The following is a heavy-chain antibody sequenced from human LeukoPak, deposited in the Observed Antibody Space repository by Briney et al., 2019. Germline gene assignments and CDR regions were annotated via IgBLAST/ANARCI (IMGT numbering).Heavy chain of an antibody. CDR2: ISWNSGSI. V-gene: IGHV3-9*03. CDR3: AKQARYYDYMDV. Sequence: GGSLRLSCAASGFIFDDYAMHWVRQAPGRGLEWVSGISWNSGSIGYADSVKGRFTISRDNAKNSLYLQMNSLRAEDMALYYCAKQARYYDYMDVWGKGTTVTVSS. J-gene: IGHJ6*03. CDR1: GFIFDDYA.